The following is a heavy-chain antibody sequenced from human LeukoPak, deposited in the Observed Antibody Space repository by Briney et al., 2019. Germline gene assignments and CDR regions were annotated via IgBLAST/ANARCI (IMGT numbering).Heavy chain of an antibody. J-gene: IGHJ4*02. CDR2: INHSGST. CDR3: ARAGTIFGVVTSHSDY. Sequence: PSETLSLTCAVYGGSFSGYYWSWIRQPPGKGLEWIGEINHSGSTNYNPSLKSRVTISVDTSKNQFSLKLSSVTAADTAVYYCARAGTIFGVVTSHSDYWGQGTLVTVSS. V-gene: IGHV4-34*01. CDR1: GGSFSGYY. D-gene: IGHD3-3*01.